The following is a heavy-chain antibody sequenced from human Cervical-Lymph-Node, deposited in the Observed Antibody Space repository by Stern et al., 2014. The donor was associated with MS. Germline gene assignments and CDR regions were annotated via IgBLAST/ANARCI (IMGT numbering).Heavy chain of an antibody. Sequence: MQLVESGAEVKKPGASVRLSCKASGYTFKSYGISWVRQAPGQGLEWMGWISDYNGNTKYAQNFQGRLTMSTDTSTSTAYMELRSLRSDDTAVYYCARDAKYDYVWGSYRFLHWGQGTLVTVSS. CDR2: ISDYNGNT. CDR3: ARDAKYDYVWGSYRFLH. CDR1: GYTFKSYG. D-gene: IGHD3-16*02. V-gene: IGHV1-18*01. J-gene: IGHJ4*02.